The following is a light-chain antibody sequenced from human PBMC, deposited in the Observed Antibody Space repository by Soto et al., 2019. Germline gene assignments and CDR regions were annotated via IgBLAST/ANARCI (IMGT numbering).Light chain of an antibody. V-gene: IGLV2-14*01. CDR3: SSYTSSSTVV. CDR2: EVS. J-gene: IGLJ1*01. Sequence: HSVLTQPASVSGSPEQSITISCTGTSSDVGGYNYVSWYQQHPGKAPKLMIYEVSQRPSGDSNRFSGSKSGNTASLTISGLQAEDEADYWCSSYTSSSTVVFGTGTKVTVL. CDR1: SSDVGGYNY.